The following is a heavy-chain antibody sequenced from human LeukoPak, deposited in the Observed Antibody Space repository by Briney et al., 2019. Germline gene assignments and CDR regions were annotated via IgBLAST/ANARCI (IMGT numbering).Heavy chain of an antibody. V-gene: IGHV3-21*01. Sequence: GGSLRLSCAASGFTFSSHSMNWVRQAPGKGLECVSSISNSSSYIYYADSVKGRFTISRDNAKNSLYLQMNRLRAEDTAVYYCAGKDGTAAGKRCPDYWGQGTLVTVSS. J-gene: IGHJ4*02. D-gene: IGHD6-13*01. CDR2: ISNSSSYI. CDR1: GFTFSSHS. CDR3: AGKDGTAAGKRCPDY.